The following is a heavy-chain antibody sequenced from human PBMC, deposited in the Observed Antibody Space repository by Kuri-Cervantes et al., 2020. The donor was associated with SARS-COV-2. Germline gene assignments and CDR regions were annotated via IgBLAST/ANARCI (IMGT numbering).Heavy chain of an antibody. CDR1: GFLFSASA. CDR2: VRGKANNYAT. D-gene: IGHD4-17*01. J-gene: IGHJ4*02. V-gene: IGHV3-73*01. Sequence: AETLSLTCEVSGFLFSASAIHWVRQGSGKGLEGVGRVRGKANNYATAYAASVKGRFTISRDNSKNTLYLQLNSLRAEDTAVYYCARDSDSGDYQEVFDYWGQGTLVTVSS. CDR3: ARDSDSGDYQEVFDY.